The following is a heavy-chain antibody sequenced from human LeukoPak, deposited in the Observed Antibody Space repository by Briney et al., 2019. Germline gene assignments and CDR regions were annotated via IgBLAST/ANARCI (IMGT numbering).Heavy chain of an antibody. Sequence: SVKVSCNASGGTFSSYAISWVRQAHGQGLEWMGGIITNFGTANYAQKFQGRVTITTDESTSTAYMELSSLRSEDTAVYYCAMYSSGWTNFDYWGQGTLVTVSS. J-gene: IGHJ4*02. CDR1: GGTFSSYA. V-gene: IGHV1-69*05. CDR2: IITNFGTA. CDR3: AMYSSGWTNFDY. D-gene: IGHD6-19*01.